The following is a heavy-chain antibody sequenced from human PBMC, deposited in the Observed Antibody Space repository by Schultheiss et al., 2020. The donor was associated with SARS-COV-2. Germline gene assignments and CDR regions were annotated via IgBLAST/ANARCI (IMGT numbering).Heavy chain of an antibody. CDR1: GFTFSSYA. J-gene: IGHJ5*02. CDR3: ARDATPPYSSSSPWFDP. V-gene: IGHV3-19*01. D-gene: IGHD6-13*01. CDR2: VSWNGSRT. Sequence: GGSLRLSCAASGFTFSSYAMHWVRQAPGKGLEWVSGVSWNGSRTHYADSVKGRFTISRDNAKNSLYLQMNSLRAEDTAVYYCARDATPPYSSSSPWFDPWGQGTLVTVSS.